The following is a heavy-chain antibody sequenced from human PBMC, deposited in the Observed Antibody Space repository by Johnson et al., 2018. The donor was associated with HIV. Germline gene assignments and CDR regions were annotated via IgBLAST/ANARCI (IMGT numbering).Heavy chain of an antibody. CDR2: ISYDGSNK. V-gene: IGHV3-30-3*01. CDR1: GFTFSSYA. D-gene: IGHD2-8*02. J-gene: IGHJ3*02. CDR3: ARDDLRDTGAFDI. Sequence: HVQLVESGGGVVQPGRSLRLSCAVSGFTFSSYAMHWVRQAPGKGLEWVAIISYDGSNKYYADSVKGRFTISRDNSKNTLYLQMNSLRAEDTAVYYCARDDLRDTGAFDIWGQGTMVTVSS.